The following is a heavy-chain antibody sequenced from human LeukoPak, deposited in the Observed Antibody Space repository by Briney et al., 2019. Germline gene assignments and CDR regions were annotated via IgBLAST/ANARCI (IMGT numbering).Heavy chain of an antibody. J-gene: IGHJ4*02. CDR2: ISSSSSYI. CDR1: GFTFSSYS. Sequence: GGSLRLSCAASGFTFSSYSMNWVRQAPGKGLEWVSSISSSSSYIYYADSVKGRFTISRDNAKNSLYLQMNSLRAKDTAVYYCARGRYSSALGFDYWGQGTLVTVSS. V-gene: IGHV3-21*01. D-gene: IGHD6-19*01. CDR3: ARGRYSSALGFDY.